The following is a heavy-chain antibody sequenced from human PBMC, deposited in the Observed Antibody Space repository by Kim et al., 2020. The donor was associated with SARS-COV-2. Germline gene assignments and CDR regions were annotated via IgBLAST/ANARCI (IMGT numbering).Heavy chain of an antibody. CDR1: GGTFSSYG. Sequence: SVKVSCKASGGTFSSYGISWVRQAPGQGLEWMGRIIPILGIANYAQKFQGRVTITADKSTSTAYMELSSLRSEDTAVYYCARGDCRGGSCYYDYNYGMD. CDR3: ARGDCRGGSCYYDYNYGMD. J-gene: IGHJ6*01. CDR2: IIPILGIA. D-gene: IGHD2-15*01. V-gene: IGHV1-69*04.